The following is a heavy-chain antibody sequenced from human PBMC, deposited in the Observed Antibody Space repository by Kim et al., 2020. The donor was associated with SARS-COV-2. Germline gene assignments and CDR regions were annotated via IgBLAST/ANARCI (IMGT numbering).Heavy chain of an antibody. CDR3: ASGIAPAGTSRFPNDY. D-gene: IGHD6-13*01. Sequence: SLESRVTISVDTSKNQFSLKLSSVTAADTAVYYCASGIAPAGTSRFPNDYWGQGTLVTVSS. V-gene: IGHV4-31*02. J-gene: IGHJ4*02.